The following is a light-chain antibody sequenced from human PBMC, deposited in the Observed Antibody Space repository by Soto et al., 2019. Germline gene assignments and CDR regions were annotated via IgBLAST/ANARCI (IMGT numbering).Light chain of an antibody. CDR1: QSVSNSY. V-gene: IGKV3-20*01. Sequence: ETVLTPSPGTLSLSPWEIATLSCRASQSVSNSYLAWYQQKPGRAPRLLIYGASSRATDMPDRFSGSGSGTDFTPTISRLEPVDSAVYYCQQYGSSPTTFGQGTKVDIK. CDR3: QQYGSSPTT. CDR2: GAS. J-gene: IGKJ1*01.